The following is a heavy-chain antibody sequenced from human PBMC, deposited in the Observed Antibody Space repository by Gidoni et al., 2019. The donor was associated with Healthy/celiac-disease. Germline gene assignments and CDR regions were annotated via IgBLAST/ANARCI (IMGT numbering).Heavy chain of an antibody. CDR3: AKELGYSYGYFDY. CDR1: GFTFSSYG. D-gene: IGHD5-18*01. Sequence: QVQLVESGGGVVQPGRSLRLPCAASGFTFSSYGMHRVRQAPGKGLEWVAVISYDGSNKYYADSVKGRFTISRDNSKNTLYLQMNSLRAEDTAVYYCAKELGYSYGYFDYWGQGTLVTVSS. J-gene: IGHJ4*02. V-gene: IGHV3-30*18. CDR2: ISYDGSNK.